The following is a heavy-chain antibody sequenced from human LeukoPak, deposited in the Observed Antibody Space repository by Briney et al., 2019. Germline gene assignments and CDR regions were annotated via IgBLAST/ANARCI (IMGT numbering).Heavy chain of an antibody. J-gene: IGHJ4*02. V-gene: IGHV3-21*01. CDR3: ARDAVYYYGSGSYWGY. Sequence: GGSLRLSCAASGFTFSTYNMNWVRQAPGKGLEWVSSISSSSAYIYYADSMKGRFTISRDNAKNSLSLQMNSLRAEDTAIYYCARDAVYYYGSGSYWGYWGQGTLVTVSS. CDR2: ISSSSAYI. CDR1: GFTFSTYN. D-gene: IGHD3-10*01.